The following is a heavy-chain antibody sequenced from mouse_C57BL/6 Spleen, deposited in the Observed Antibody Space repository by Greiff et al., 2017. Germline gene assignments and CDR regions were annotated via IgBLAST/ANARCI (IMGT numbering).Heavy chain of an antibody. J-gene: IGHJ4*01. CDR1: GYTFTGYW. CDR2: ILPGSGST. CDR3: ARGVFRITTVRSYAMDY. D-gene: IGHD1-1*01. Sequence: QVQLKQSGAELMKPGASVKLSCKATGYTFTGYWIEWVKQRPGHGLEWIGEILPGSGSTNYNEKFKGKATFTADTSSNTAYMQLSSLTTEDSAIYYCARGVFRITTVRSYAMDYWGQGTSVTVSS. V-gene: IGHV1-9*01.